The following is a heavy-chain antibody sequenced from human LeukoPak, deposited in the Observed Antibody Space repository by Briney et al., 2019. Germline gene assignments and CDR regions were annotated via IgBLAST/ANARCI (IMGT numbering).Heavy chain of an antibody. Sequence: SETLSLTCAVYGGSFSGYYWSWIRQPPGKGLEWIGEINHSGSTNYNPSLKSRVTISVDTSKNQFSLKLSSVTAADTAVYYCARLRGYYYGSGSYYLDYWGQGTLVTVSS. CDR2: INHSGST. CDR1: GGSFSGYY. D-gene: IGHD3-10*01. V-gene: IGHV4-34*01. J-gene: IGHJ4*02. CDR3: ARLRGYYYGSGSYYLDY.